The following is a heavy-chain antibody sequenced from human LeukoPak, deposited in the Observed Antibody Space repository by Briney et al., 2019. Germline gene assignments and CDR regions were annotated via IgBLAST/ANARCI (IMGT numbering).Heavy chain of an antibody. J-gene: IGHJ4*02. CDR3: ARSARLMKGVVEVTALDD. CDR2: IYRAGNT. D-gene: IGHD3-3*01. Sequence: GGSLRLSCAASGFTVSSNYMTWVRQAPGKGLEWVSVIYRAGNTYYADSVKGRFTIARDNAKNSVYLEMNSLRADDTAVYYCARSARLMKGVVEVTALDDWGQGTLVTVSS. CDR1: GFTVSSNY. V-gene: IGHV3-53*01.